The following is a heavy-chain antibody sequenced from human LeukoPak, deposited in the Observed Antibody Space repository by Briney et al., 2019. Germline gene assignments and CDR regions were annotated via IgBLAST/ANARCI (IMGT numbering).Heavy chain of an antibody. CDR1: GGSFSGYY. J-gene: IGHJ2*01. CDR3: AKGAKRWLGYFDL. Sequence: PSETLSLTCAVYGGSFSGYYWSWIRQPPGKGLEWIGEINHSGSTNYNPSLKSRVTISVDTSKNQFSLKLSSVTAADTAVYYCAKGAKRWLGYFDLWGRGTLVTVSS. CDR2: INHSGST. D-gene: IGHD5-24*01. V-gene: IGHV4-34*01.